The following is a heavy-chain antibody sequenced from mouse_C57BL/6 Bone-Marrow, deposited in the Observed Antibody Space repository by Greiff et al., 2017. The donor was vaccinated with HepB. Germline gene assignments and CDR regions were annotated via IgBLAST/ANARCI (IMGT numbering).Heavy chain of an antibody. Sequence: EVHLVDSGGGLVQPGGSLKLSCAASGFTFSDYYMYWVRQTPEKRLEWVAYISNGGGSTYYPDTVKGRFTISRDNAKNTLYLQMSRLKSEDTAMYYCARPLTGYWYFDVWGTGTTVTVSS. J-gene: IGHJ1*03. V-gene: IGHV5-12*01. D-gene: IGHD4-1*01. CDR1: GFTFSDYY. CDR2: ISNGGGST. CDR3: ARPLTGYWYFDV.